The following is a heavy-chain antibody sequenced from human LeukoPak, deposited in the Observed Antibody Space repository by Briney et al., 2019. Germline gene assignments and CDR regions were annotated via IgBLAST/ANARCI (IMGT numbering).Heavy chain of an antibody. CDR3: ARDLGYGALDP. CDR1: GFTFNTYW. Sequence: GGSLRLSCAPSGFTFNTYWMNGVRESPGKGLEWLAFINPEGSQTHYVRSVKGLFTISREKGRFTISRDNAENSLYLQMNRLRADDTDVYYCARDLGYGALDPWGQGTLVTVSS. V-gene: IGHV3-7*01. J-gene: IGHJ5*02. D-gene: IGHD4-17*01. CDR2: INPEGSQT.